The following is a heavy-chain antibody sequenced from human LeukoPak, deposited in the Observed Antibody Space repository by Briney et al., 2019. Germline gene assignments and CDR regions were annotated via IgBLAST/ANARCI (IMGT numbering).Heavy chain of an antibody. J-gene: IGHJ4*02. CDR2: IKQDGSEK. D-gene: IGHD1-26*01. CDR3: ARDSGSYGDRYFDY. CDR1: GFTFSNLW. Sequence: GGSLRPSCAASGFTFSNLWMSWVRQAPGKGLEWVANIKQDGSEKYYVDSVKGRFTISRDNAKNSLYLQMNSLRAEDTAVYYCARDSGSYGDRYFDYWGQGTLVTVSS. V-gene: IGHV3-7*03.